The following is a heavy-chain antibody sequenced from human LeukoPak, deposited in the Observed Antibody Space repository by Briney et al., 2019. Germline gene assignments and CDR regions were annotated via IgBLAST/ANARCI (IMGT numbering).Heavy chain of an antibody. CDR2: IYHSGST. Sequence: SQTLSLTCTVSGGSISSGGYYWSWIRQPPGKGLEWIGYIYHSGSTYYNPSLKSRVTISVDRSKNQFSLKLSSVTAADTAVYYCARTFLTTVFDYWGQGTLVTVSS. CDR1: GGSISSGGYY. J-gene: IGHJ4*02. V-gene: IGHV4-30-2*01. D-gene: IGHD4-17*01. CDR3: ARTFLTTVFDY.